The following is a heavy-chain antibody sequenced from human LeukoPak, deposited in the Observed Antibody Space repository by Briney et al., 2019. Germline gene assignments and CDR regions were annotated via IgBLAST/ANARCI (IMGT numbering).Heavy chain of an antibody. V-gene: IGHV4-59*08. Sequence: SETLSLTCTVSAASISSYYWSWIRLPPGKGLEWIGFGHYTGSSNYNPSLKSRVTISVDTSKSQFSLKLNSVTAADTAVYYCASHDNRGYYSLHYWGQGALVTVSS. CDR3: ASHDNRGYYSLHY. CDR2: GHYTGSS. D-gene: IGHD3-22*01. CDR1: AASISSYY. J-gene: IGHJ4*02.